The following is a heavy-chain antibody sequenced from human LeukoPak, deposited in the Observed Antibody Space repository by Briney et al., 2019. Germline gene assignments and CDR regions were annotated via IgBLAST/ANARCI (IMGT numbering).Heavy chain of an antibody. CDR3: ARNGGSGTYYDGSFDY. Sequence: SETLSLTCTVSGDSISSGSYYWSWIRQPAGKGLEWIGRIYSNGDTKFNPSLKSRVTISLDTSKNQFSLKLSSVTAADTAVYYCARNGGSGTYYDGSFDYWGQGTLVTVSS. CDR1: GDSISSGSYY. CDR2: IYSNGDT. D-gene: IGHD1-26*01. V-gene: IGHV4-61*02. J-gene: IGHJ4*02.